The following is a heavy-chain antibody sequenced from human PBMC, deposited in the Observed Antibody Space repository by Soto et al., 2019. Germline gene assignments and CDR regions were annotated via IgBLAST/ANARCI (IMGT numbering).Heavy chain of an antibody. Sequence: PSETLSLTCAVYGGSFSGYYWSWIRQPPGKGLEWIGEINHSGSTNYNPSLKSRVTISVDTSKNQFSLKLSSVTAADTAVYYCARGRWVRGVLDYWGQGTLVTVS. D-gene: IGHD3-10*01. J-gene: IGHJ4*02. CDR3: ARGRWVRGVLDY. CDR2: INHSGST. CDR1: GGSFSGYY. V-gene: IGHV4-34*01.